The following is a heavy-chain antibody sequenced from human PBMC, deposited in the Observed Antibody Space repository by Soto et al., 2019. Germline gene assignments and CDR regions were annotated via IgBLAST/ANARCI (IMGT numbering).Heavy chain of an antibody. V-gene: IGHV4-4*07. D-gene: IGHD1-7*01. CDR2: IYTSGST. CDR1: GGSIISYY. J-gene: IGHJ3*02. Sequence: PSETLSLTCTFSGGSIISYYWSWIRQPAGKGLEWIGRIYTSGSTNYNPSLKSRVTMSVDTSKNQFSLKLSSVTAADTAVYYCARDVGTTTRIAFDIWGQGTMVTVSS. CDR3: ARDVGTTTRIAFDI.